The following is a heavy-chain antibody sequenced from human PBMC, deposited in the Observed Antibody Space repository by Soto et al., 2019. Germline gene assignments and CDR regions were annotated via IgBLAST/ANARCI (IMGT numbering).Heavy chain of an antibody. Sequence: SETLSLTCTVPGGSISSYYWSWILQPPGKGLEWIGYIYYSGSTNYNPSLKSRATISVDTSKNQFSPTLSSVTAADTAVYYCARVGVLMVYDHEYYFDYWGQGPLVTVSS. D-gene: IGHD2-8*01. CDR1: GGSISSYY. CDR2: IYYSGST. CDR3: ARVGVLMVYDHEYYFDY. V-gene: IGHV4-59*01. J-gene: IGHJ4*02.